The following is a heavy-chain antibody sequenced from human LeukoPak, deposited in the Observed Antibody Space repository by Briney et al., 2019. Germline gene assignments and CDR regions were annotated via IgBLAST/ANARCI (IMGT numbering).Heavy chain of an antibody. D-gene: IGHD2-15*01. CDR2: ISGSGGSI. V-gene: IGHV3-23*01. CDR1: GFTFISYA. J-gene: IGHJ4*02. CDR3: AKAEGYCSGGSCYPFFDY. Sequence: GGSLRLSCAASGFTFISYAMSWVRQAPGKGLEWVSAISGSGGSIYYAESVKGRFTISRDNSKNTLYLQMNSLRAEDTAVYYCAKAEGYCSGGSCYPFFDYWGQGTLVTVSS.